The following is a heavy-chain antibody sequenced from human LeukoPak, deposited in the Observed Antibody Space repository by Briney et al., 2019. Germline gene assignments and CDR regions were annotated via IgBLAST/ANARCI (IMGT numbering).Heavy chain of an antibody. J-gene: IGHJ4*02. Sequence: GGSLRLSCAVSGFTFSDYYMSWVRQAPGKGLEWVSYISSGGSTISHADSVKGRFTTSRDNAKNSLYLQMNSLRAEDTAVYYCAREGAYGSGSYSDYFDYWGQGTLVTVSS. CDR3: AREGAYGSGSYSDYFDY. CDR1: GFTFSDYY. V-gene: IGHV3-11*04. CDR2: ISSGGSTI. D-gene: IGHD3-10*01.